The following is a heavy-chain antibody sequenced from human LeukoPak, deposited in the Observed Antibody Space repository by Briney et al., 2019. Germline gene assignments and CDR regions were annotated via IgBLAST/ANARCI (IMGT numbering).Heavy chain of an antibody. CDR1: GYTFTNYD. V-gene: IGHV1-8*01. CDR3: ARGPYCSSFSCPYWFDP. D-gene: IGHD2-2*01. J-gene: IGHJ5*02. CDR2: MNPNSGNT. Sequence: ASVKVSSKASGYTFTNYDINWVRQATGQGLEWMGWMNPNSGNTGYAQKFQGRVTMTRNTSISTAYMELSSLRSEDTAVYYCARGPYCSSFSCPYWFDPWGQGTPVTVSS.